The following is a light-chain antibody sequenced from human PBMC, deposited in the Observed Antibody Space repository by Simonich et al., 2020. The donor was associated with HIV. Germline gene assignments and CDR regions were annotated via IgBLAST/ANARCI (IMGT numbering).Light chain of an antibody. CDR2: MNN. J-gene: IGLJ2*01. Sequence: SVLTQPPSESGTPGQRVTIPCSGSSSNIGTNTVNWYQQLPGTAPKLLIYMNNQRPSGVPGRFSGSKSGTSASLAISGLQSEEEADDYCASWDDSLSVLVFGGGTKLTVL. CDR1: SSNIGTNT. V-gene: IGLV1-44*01. CDR3: ASWDDSLSVLV.